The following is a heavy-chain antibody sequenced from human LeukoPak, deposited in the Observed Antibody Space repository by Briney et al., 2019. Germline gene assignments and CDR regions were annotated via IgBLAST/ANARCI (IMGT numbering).Heavy chain of an antibody. V-gene: IGHV3-30*09. J-gene: IGHJ4*02. CDR2: ISDDGSRQ. CDR1: GFTFSNYA. CDR3: VKDRTGTYTLDY. D-gene: IGHD3-10*01. Sequence: GGSLRLSCAATGFTFSNYAIHWGRQAPGKGLEWVAFISDDGSRQHYADSVKGRFAISRDNSKNTLNLQMNSLRAEDTAVYYCVKDRTGTYTLDYWGQGTLVTVSS.